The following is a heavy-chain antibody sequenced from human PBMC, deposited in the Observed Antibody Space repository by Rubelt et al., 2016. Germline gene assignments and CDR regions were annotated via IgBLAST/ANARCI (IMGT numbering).Heavy chain of an antibody. V-gene: IGHV3-15*01. CDR2: IKSNAVGGTA. CDR3: TTDLNARRKCGGDCYIGAFDL. CDR1: GFTFSSYG. D-gene: IGHD2-21*02. J-gene: IGHJ3*01. Sequence: EVQLVESGGGLVQPGGSLRLSCAASGFTFSSYGMIWVRQAPGKGLEWVGRIKSNAVGGTADYPASVKGRFTMSRDDSRNTLYLQMNSLETDEPAGYYCTTDLNARRKCGGDCYIGAFDLWGQGTMVTVSS.